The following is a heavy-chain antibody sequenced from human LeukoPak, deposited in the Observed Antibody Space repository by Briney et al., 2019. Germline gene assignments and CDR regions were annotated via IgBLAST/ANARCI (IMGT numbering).Heavy chain of an antibody. Sequence: SETLSLTCTVSGGSISSYYWSWIRQPPGKGLEWIGYIYYSGSTNYNPSLKSRVTISVDTSKNQFSLKLSSVTAADTAVYYCARHSSSSGYYYVDYWGQGTLVTVSS. D-gene: IGHD3-22*01. V-gene: IGHV4-59*08. CDR3: ARHSSSSGYYYVDY. J-gene: IGHJ4*02. CDR2: IYYSGST. CDR1: GGSISSYY.